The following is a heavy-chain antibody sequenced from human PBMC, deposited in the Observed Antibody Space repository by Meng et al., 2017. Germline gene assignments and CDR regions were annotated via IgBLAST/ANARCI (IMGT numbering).Heavy chain of an antibody. V-gene: IGHV3-30*01. J-gene: IGHJ3*02. CDR1: GFTFSSYA. Sequence: SCAASGFTFSSYAMHWVRQAPGKGLEWVAVISYDGSNKYYADSVKGRFTISRDNSKNTLYLQMNSLRAEDTAVYYCARDPDYYDSSEDDAFDIWGQGTMVTVSS. CDR3: ARDPDYYDSSEDDAFDI. D-gene: IGHD3-22*01. CDR2: ISYDGSNK.